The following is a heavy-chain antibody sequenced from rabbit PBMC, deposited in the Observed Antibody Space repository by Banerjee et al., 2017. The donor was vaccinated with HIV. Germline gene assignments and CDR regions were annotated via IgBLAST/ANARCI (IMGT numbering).Heavy chain of an antibody. CDR1: GFDFSDKAV. J-gene: IGHJ6*01. D-gene: IGHD8-1*01. CDR3: ARDTASSFSSYGMDL. CDR2: INAITGRA. V-gene: IGHV1S45*01. Sequence: QQQLVESGGGLVKPGASLTLTCKASGFDFSDKAVMCWVRQAPGKGLQWIACINAITGRAVYATWAKGRFTFSKTSSTTVTLQMTSLTAADTATYFCARDTASSFSSYGMDLRGPGTLVTVS.